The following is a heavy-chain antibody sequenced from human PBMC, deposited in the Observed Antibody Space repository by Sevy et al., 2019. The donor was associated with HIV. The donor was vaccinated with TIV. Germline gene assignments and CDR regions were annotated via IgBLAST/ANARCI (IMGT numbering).Heavy chain of an antibody. Sequence: SETLSLTCSVSGGSISRSSYDWGWIRQPPGKGLEWIGSMYFSGRTSYDPSLKSRITISVDTSKNQFSLKLTSVTVADTAVYYGARQGGIVDRAFDFWGQGTLVTVSS. CDR2: MYFSGRT. CDR3: ARQGGIVDRAFDF. CDR1: GGSISRSSYD. D-gene: IGHD2-21*01. J-gene: IGHJ4*02. V-gene: IGHV4-39*01.